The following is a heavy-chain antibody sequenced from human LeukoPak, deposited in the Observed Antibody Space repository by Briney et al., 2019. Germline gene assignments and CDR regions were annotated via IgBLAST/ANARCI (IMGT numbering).Heavy chain of an antibody. V-gene: IGHV1-2*02. Sequence: GASVKVSCKASGYTFTGYYMHWVRQAPGQGLEWMGWINPNSGGTNYAQKVQGRGTMTRDTSISTAYMELSRLRSDDTAVYYCARGGLMGYCSSTSSWNWFDPWGQGTLVTVSS. J-gene: IGHJ5*02. CDR2: INPNSGGT. CDR3: ARGGLMGYCSSTSSWNWFDP. CDR1: GYTFTGYY. D-gene: IGHD2-2*01.